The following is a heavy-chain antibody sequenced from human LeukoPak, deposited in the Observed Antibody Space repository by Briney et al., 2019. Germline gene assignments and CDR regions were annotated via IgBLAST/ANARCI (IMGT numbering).Heavy chain of an antibody. J-gene: IGHJ4*02. D-gene: IGHD2-15*01. V-gene: IGHV3-21*01. CDR1: GFTFSSYS. Sequence: GGSLRLSCAASGFTFSSYSITWVRQAPGKGLDWVSSISGNSGLIYYADSVKGRFTISRDSAKNSLYLQMNSLRAEDTAVYYCARDCSGGSCYLDYWGQGTLVTVSS. CDR3: ARDCSGGSCYLDY. CDR2: ISGNSGLI.